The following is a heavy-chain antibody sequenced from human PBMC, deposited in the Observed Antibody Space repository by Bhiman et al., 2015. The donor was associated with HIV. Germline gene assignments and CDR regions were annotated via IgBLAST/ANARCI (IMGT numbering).Heavy chain of an antibody. CDR1: GFTFSDYS. J-gene: IGHJ4*02. CDR3: TRISYDSGWYLNY. V-gene: IGHV3-48*01. Sequence: EVQLVESGGGWVQPGGSRRLSCEASGFTFSDYSLIWVRQAPGKGLEWVSYINSISSSKFYANSVRGRFTISRDNAKNPLFLQMSSLSVEDTGVYYCTRISYDSGWYLNYWGQGTLVTVSS. CDR2: INSISSSK. D-gene: IGHD6-19*01.